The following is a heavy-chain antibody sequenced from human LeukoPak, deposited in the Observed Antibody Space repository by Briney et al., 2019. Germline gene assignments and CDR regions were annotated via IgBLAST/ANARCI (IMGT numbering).Heavy chain of an antibody. V-gene: IGHV7-4-1*02. CDR2: INTNTGNP. J-gene: IGHJ4*02. CDR3: ATPPSSSGYHNGLDY. CDR1: GYTFTSYA. Sequence: ASVKVSCKASGYTFTSYAMNWVRQAPGQGLEWMGWINTNTGNPTYAQGFTGRFVFSLDTSVSTAYLQISSLKAEDTAVYYCATPPSSSGYHNGLDYWGQGTLVTVSS. D-gene: IGHD3-22*01.